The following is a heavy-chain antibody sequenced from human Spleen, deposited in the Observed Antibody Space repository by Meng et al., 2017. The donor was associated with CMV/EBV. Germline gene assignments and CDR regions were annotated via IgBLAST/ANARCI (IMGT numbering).Heavy chain of an antibody. CDR1: GGSISSSSYY. CDR2: IYYSGST. CDR3: ARGCAATDIASNNGEGIDI. J-gene: IGHJ3*02. D-gene: IGHD2-15*01. Sequence: GSLRLSCTVPGGSISSSSYYWGWVRQPPGKGLGRIGCIYYSGSTYYNPSLKSRVTILLETTKTQFSLKLTSVTAADPALYSCARGCAATDIASNNGEGIDIWGQGAMVTVSS. V-gene: IGHV4-39*07.